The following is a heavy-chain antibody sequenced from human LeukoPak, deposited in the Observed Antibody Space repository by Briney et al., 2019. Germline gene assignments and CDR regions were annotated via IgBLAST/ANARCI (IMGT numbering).Heavy chain of an antibody. J-gene: IGHJ6*02. D-gene: IGHD2-15*01. CDR2: IIPIFGTA. CDR1: GGTFSSYA. Sequence: SVKVSCKASGGTFSSYAISWVRQAPGQGLEWMGGIIPIFGTANYAQKFQGRVTMTRDTSTSTVYMELSSLRSEDTAVYYCARDLVVVVVTPSYGMDVWGQGTTVTVSS. CDR3: ARDLVVVVVTPSYGMDV. V-gene: IGHV1-69*05.